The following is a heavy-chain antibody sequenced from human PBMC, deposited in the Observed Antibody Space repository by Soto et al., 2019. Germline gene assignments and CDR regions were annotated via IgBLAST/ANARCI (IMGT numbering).Heavy chain of an antibody. Sequence: ASVKVSCKASGHTFTGYYMHWVRQAPGQGLEWMGWINPNSGGTNYAQKFQGRVTMTRDTSISTAYMELSRLRSDDTAVYYCASSVVPAAPIEYWGQGTRVTVSS. J-gene: IGHJ4*02. CDR1: GHTFTGYY. D-gene: IGHD2-2*01. CDR2: INPNSGGT. V-gene: IGHV1-2*02. CDR3: ASSVVPAAPIEY.